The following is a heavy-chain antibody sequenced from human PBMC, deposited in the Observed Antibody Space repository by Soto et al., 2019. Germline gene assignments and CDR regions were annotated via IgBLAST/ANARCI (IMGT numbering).Heavy chain of an antibody. J-gene: IGHJ3*01. CDR1: GFTVSDYD. CDR2: IRGDGGAT. CDR3: AKDRRGGEYPAFDL. Sequence: EVQLLESGGGLVQPGGSLRLSCAASGFTVSDYDRGWVRQAPGKGLEWVSLIRGDGGATYYADSVEGRLTISRDTSENTVYLKMNSLRAEDTALYYCAKDRRGGEYPAFDLWGQGTMVTVSS. D-gene: IGHD2-21*01. V-gene: IGHV3-23*01.